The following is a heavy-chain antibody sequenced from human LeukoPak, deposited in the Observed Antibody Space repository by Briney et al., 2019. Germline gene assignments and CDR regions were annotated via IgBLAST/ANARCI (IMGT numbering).Heavy chain of an antibody. CDR1: GFTFSSYA. CDR2: ISGSGGST. Sequence: GGSLRLSCAASGFTFSSYAMSWVRQAPGKGLEWVSAISGSGGSTYYADPVKGRFTIPRDNSKNTLYLQMNSLRAEDTAVYYCAKADPLYCSGGSCYTPGYFDYWGQGTLVTVSS. CDR3: AKADPLYCSGGSCYTPGYFDY. J-gene: IGHJ4*02. D-gene: IGHD2-15*01. V-gene: IGHV3-23*01.